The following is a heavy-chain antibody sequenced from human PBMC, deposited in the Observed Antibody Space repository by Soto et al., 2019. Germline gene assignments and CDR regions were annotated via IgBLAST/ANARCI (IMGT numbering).Heavy chain of an antibody. CDR2: ISYDGSNK. J-gene: IGHJ3*02. V-gene: IGHV3-30*18. CDR3: AKKGVSGSGLGPRALDI. Sequence: QVQLVESGGGVVQPGRSLRLSCAASGFTFSNYDMHWIRQAPGKGLEWVAVISYDGSNKYYADSVKGRFTISRDNSKNTLYLQMNSLRAEDTAVYYCAKKGVSGSGLGPRALDIWGQGTMVTVSS. CDR1: GFTFSNYD. D-gene: IGHD5-12*01.